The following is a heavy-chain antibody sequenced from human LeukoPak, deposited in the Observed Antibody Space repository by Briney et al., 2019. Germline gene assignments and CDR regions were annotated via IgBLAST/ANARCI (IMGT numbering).Heavy chain of an antibody. CDR2: INHSGRS. D-gene: IGHD6-13*01. Sequence: SETLSLTCAVYGGSFSGYFCIWIRQPPGKGLEWIGEINHSGRSNYNPSLKRRVTISADTSKNEFSLKLSSVTAADTAVYYCAREAIAAAPPTWGQGTLVTVSS. CDR1: GGSFSGYF. CDR3: AREAIAAAPPT. J-gene: IGHJ5*02. V-gene: IGHV4-34*01.